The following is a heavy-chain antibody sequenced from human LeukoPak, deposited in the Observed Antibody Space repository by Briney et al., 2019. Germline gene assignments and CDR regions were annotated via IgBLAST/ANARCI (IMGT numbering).Heavy chain of an antibody. V-gene: IGHV3-23*01. Sequence: PGGSLRLSCAASGFTFSIYAMSWVRQTPGKGLEWVSAISGSGGTTYYADSVKGRFTISRDNSENTLYLQMNSLRAEDMAIYYCERGQGGFMITFGGVIVFDYWGQGALVTVSS. CDR3: ERGQGGFMITFGGVIVFDY. D-gene: IGHD3-16*02. J-gene: IGHJ4*02. CDR2: ISGSGGTT. CDR1: GFTFSIYA.